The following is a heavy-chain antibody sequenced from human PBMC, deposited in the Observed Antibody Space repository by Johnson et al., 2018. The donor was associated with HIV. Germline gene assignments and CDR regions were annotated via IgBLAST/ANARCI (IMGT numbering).Heavy chain of an antibody. CDR3: ARPLGPPLWHDAFDI. Sequence: QVLLVESGGGVVQPGRSLRLSCAASGFTFSSYAMHWVRQAPGKGLEWVAVISYDGGSKYYADSVKGRFTVSRDNSKNSLYLQMNSLRAEDTAVYYCARPLGPPLWHDAFDIWGQGTMVTVSS. CDR1: GFTFSSYA. CDR2: ISYDGGSK. J-gene: IGHJ3*02. D-gene: IGHD3-16*01. V-gene: IGHV3-30*04.